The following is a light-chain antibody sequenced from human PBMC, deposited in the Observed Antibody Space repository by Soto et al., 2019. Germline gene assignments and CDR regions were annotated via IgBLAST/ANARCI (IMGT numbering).Light chain of an antibody. CDR1: QSISRW. J-gene: IGKJ1*01. CDR2: YXS. Sequence: SQMTQSPSTLSASLGDRVTIAXRASQSISRWFAWYQQKPGXAPKXXXAYXSTLERGGPSRLSGSGSVTEFTLTISSLHPDYFANYYCQQYQTDPRTFGQGTKVDIK. V-gene: IGKV1-5*01. CDR3: QQYQTDPRT.